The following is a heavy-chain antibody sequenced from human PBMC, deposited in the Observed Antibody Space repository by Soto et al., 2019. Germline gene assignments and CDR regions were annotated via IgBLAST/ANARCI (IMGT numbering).Heavy chain of an antibody. Sequence: GTSVKVSCKASGYTFTSYGISWMRQAPGQGLEWTGWISAYNGNTNYAQKLQGRVTMTTDTSTSTVYMELRSLRSDDTAVYYCASDLGIAVADYYYYGMDVWGQGTTVTSP. J-gene: IGHJ6*02. CDR1: GYTFTSYG. CDR3: ASDLGIAVADYYYYGMDV. V-gene: IGHV1-18*04. D-gene: IGHD6-19*01. CDR2: ISAYNGNT.